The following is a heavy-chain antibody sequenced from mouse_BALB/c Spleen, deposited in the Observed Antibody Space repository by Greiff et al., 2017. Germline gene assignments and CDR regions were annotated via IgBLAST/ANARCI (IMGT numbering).Heavy chain of an antibody. D-gene: IGHD2-1*01. CDR1: GFTFSSYY. V-gene: IGHV5-6-2*01. CDR2: INSNGGST. CDR3: ARQGGNYGYYFDY. Sequence: EVKLMESGGGLVKLGGSLKLSCAASGFTFSSYYMSWVRQTPEKRLELVAAINSNGGSTYYPDTVKGRFTISRDNAKNTLYLQMSSLKSEDTALYYCARQGGNYGYYFDYWGQGTTLTVSS. J-gene: IGHJ2*01.